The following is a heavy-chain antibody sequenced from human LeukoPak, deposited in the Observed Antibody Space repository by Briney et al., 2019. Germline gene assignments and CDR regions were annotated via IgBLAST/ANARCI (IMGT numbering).Heavy chain of an antibody. Sequence: PSETLSLTCTVSGGSISSYYWSWIRQPPGKGLEWIGYIYYSGSTNYNPSLKSRVTISVDTSKNQFSLKLSSVTAADTAVYYCARERVGMATIIDYWGQGTLVTVSS. D-gene: IGHD5-24*01. CDR2: IYYSGST. CDR1: GGSISSYY. J-gene: IGHJ4*02. CDR3: ARERVGMATIIDY. V-gene: IGHV4-59*01.